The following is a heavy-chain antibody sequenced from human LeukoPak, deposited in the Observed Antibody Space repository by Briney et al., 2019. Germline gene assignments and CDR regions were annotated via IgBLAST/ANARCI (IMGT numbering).Heavy chain of an antibody. V-gene: IGHV4-39*07. J-gene: IGHJ4*02. CDR3: ARNRDGYNSFDY. CDR2: IYFGGRGGT. D-gene: IGHD5-24*01. Sequence: SETLSLTCTVSGGSISSSNYYWGWIRQPPGKGLEWIGSIYFGGRGGTYYNPSLKGRLTISVDTSKNQFSLKLSSVTAADTAVYYCARNRDGYNSFDYWGQGTLVTVSS. CDR1: GGSISSSNYY.